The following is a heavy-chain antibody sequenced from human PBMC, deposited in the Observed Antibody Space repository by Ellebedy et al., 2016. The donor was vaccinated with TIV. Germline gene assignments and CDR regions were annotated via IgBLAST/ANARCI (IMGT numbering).Heavy chain of an antibody. Sequence: GESLKISCGASGFTFSDFAMHWIRQAPGKGLEWVAVLSLDGDIKNYADSVKGRFTVSRDNSKNTLYLQMNSLRPEDTAVYYCAGGIGSGWNRVDYFDYWGQGTLVTASS. CDR3: AGGIGSGWNRVDYFDY. CDR1: GFTFSDFA. J-gene: IGHJ4*02. V-gene: IGHV3-30-3*01. D-gene: IGHD6-19*01. CDR2: LSLDGDIK.